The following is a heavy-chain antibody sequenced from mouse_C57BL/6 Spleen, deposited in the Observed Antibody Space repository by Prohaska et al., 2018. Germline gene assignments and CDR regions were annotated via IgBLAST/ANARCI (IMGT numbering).Heavy chain of an antibody. V-gene: IGHV1-26*01. D-gene: IGHD2-1*01. CDR2: INPNNGGT. CDR1: GYTFTDYY. Sequence: SVKISCKASGYTFTDYYMNWVKQSHGKSLEWIGDINPNNGGTSYNQKFKGKATLTVDKSSSTAYMELRSLTYEDSAVDYCARDGNYADDRRQGTTLTVAS. J-gene: IGHJ2*01. CDR3: ARDGNYADD.